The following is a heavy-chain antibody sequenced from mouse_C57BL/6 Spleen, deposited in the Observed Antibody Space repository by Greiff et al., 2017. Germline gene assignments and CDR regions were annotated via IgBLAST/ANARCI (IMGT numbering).Heavy chain of an antibody. CDR1: GYSITSGYD. CDR3: ARDGGYWYFDV. Sequence: EVKLVESGPGMVKPSQSLSLTCTVTGYSITSGYDWHWIRHLPGNKLEWMGYISYSGSTNYNPSLKSRISITHDTSKNHFFLKLNSVTTEDTATYYCARDGGYWYFDVWGTGTTVTVSS. J-gene: IGHJ1*03. V-gene: IGHV3-1*01. CDR2: ISYSGST.